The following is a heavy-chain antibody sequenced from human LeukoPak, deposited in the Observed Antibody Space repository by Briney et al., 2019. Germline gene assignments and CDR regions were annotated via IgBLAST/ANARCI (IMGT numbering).Heavy chain of an antibody. V-gene: IGHV1-2*02. CDR1: GYTFTGYY. Sequence: GASVKVSCKASGYTFTGYYMHWVRQAPGQGREWMGWINPNSGGTNYAQKFQGRVTMTRDTSISTAYMELSRLRSDDTAVYYCARDRDGSGWWLPFDYWGQGTLVTVSS. CDR2: INPNSGGT. J-gene: IGHJ4*02. D-gene: IGHD5-12*01. CDR3: ARDRDGSGWWLPFDY.